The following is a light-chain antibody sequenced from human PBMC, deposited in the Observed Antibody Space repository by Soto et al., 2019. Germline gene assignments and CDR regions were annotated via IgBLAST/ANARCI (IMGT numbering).Light chain of an antibody. CDR2: DSS. CDR1: QSISTW. CDR3: QQYDTFSIA. J-gene: IGKJ1*01. V-gene: IGKV1-5*01. Sequence: DIQMTQSPSTLSASVGDRVTITCRASQSISTWLAWYQQKPGRAPKLLIYDSSSLESGVPSRFSGSGSGTDFSLTISGLQPDDFATYFCQQYDTFSIAFGQGTKVDIK.